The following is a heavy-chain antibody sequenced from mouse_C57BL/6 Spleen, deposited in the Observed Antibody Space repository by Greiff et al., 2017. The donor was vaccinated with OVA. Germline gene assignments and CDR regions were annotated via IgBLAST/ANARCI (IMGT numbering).Heavy chain of an antibody. CDR1: GFSLTSYG. J-gene: IGHJ1*03. Sequence: QVQLQQSGPGLVQPSQSLSITCPVSGFSLTSYGLHWVRQSPGKGLELLGVLWRGGSTDYTAAFMSRLSITKDNSKSQVFFKMNSLQADDTAIYYCAKTHSNYVGGGYFDVWGTGTTVTVSS. D-gene: IGHD2-5*01. V-gene: IGHV2-5*01. CDR3: AKTHSNYVGGGYFDV. CDR2: LWRGGST.